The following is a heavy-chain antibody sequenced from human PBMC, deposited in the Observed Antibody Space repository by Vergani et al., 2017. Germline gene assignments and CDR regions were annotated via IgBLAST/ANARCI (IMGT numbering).Heavy chain of an antibody. CDR2: ICHTEDT. CDR1: GDSISSNNC. J-gene: IGHJ6*02. V-gene: IGHV4-4*03. Sequence: QVQLQESGPGLVKPPGTLSLTCAVSGDSISSNNCWTWVRQPPGKGLEWIGEICHTEDTKYSPSLKSRVTVSVDASRNLFSLRLNSVTAADTAVYYCARAEFYYDSGIPTYYYGMDVWCQGTTVTVSS. CDR3: ARAEFYYDSGIPTYYYGMDV. D-gene: IGHD3-10*01.